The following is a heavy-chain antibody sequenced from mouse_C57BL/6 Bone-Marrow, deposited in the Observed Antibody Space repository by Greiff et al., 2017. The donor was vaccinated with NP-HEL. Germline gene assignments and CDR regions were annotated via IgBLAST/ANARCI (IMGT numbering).Heavy chain of an antibody. Sequence: VQLQQSGAELARPGASVKLSCKASGYTFTSYGISWVKQRPGQGLEWIGEIYPRSGNTYYNEKFKGKATLTADKSSSTAYMELRSLTSEDSAVYFCALKDYDGFAYWGQGTLVTVSA. J-gene: IGHJ3*01. CDR1: GYTFTSYG. CDR3: ALKDYDGFAY. V-gene: IGHV1-81*01. CDR2: IYPRSGNT. D-gene: IGHD2-4*01.